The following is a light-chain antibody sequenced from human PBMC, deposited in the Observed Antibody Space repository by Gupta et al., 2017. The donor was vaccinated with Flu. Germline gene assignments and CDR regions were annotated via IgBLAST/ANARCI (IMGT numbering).Light chain of an antibody. CDR1: QSIYRY. J-gene: IGKJ2*03. CDR2: AAS. CDR3: QRRVVTRFS. Sequence: DIQMTQSPSSLSASVGDRVTSTCRASQSIYRYLNWYQHKPGKAPNLLIYAASSSHSGVPSRFSGSGSATYFTLTIGMRHPEDFANYYCQRRVVTRFSFGQGTKMEIK. V-gene: IGKV1-39*01.